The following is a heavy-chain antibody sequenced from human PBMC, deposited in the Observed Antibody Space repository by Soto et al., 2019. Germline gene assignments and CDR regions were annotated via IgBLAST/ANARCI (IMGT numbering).Heavy chain of an antibody. Sequence: GASVKVSCKVSGYTLTELSMHWVRQAPGKGLEWMGGFDPEDGETIYAQKFQGRVTMTEDTSTDTAYMELSSLRSEDTAVYYCAALFSSTRRQAAEYFQHWGQGTLVTVSS. CDR2: FDPEDGET. V-gene: IGHV1-24*01. J-gene: IGHJ1*01. D-gene: IGHD2-2*01. CDR3: AALFSSTRRQAAEYFQH. CDR1: GYTLTELS.